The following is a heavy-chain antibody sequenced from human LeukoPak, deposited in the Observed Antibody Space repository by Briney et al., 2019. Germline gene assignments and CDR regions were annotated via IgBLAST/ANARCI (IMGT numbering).Heavy chain of an antibody. CDR1: GGSISSGDYY. Sequence: PPQTLSLTCTVSGGSISSGDYYRSWIRQPPGKGLEWIGYIYYSGSTYYNPSLKSRVTISVDTSKNQFSLKLSSVTAADTAVYYCARATLDCSSTSCYGIGDWFDPWGQGTLVTVSS. CDR2: IYYSGST. J-gene: IGHJ5*02. D-gene: IGHD2-2*01. V-gene: IGHV4-30-4*08. CDR3: ARATLDCSSTSCYGIGDWFDP.